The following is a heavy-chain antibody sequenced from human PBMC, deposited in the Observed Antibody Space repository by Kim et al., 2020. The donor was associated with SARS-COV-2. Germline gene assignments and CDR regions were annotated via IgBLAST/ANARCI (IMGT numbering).Heavy chain of an antibody. J-gene: IGHJ6*02. Sequence: YYADSVKGRFTISRDNSKNTLYLQVNSLRAEDTAVYYCAKSTNYYYGMDVWGQGATVTVSS. CDR3: AKSTNYYYGMDV. V-gene: IGHV3-30*02.